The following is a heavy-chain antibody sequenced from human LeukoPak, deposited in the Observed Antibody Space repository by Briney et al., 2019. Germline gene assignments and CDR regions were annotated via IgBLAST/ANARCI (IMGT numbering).Heavy chain of an antibody. CDR2: IYTSGST. D-gene: IGHD6-19*01. Sequence: SETLSLTCTVSGGSISSYYWSWIRQPAGKGLEWIGRIYTSGSTNYNPSLKSRVTMSVDTSKNQFSLKLSSVTAADTAVYYCARDKTIAVAGLFDYWGQGTLVIVSS. V-gene: IGHV4-4*07. J-gene: IGHJ4*02. CDR3: ARDKTIAVAGLFDY. CDR1: GGSISSYY.